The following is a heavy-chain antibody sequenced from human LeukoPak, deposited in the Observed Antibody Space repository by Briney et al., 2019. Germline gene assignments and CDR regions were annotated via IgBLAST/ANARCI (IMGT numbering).Heavy chain of an antibody. CDR3: AKVNSGSYGRDYFDY. D-gene: IGHD1-26*01. V-gene: IGHV3-23*01. J-gene: IGHJ4*02. CDR1: GFTFSSYA. CDR2: ISGSGGST. Sequence: GGSLRLSCAASGFTFSSYAMSWVCQAPGKGLEWVSAISGSGGSTYYAYSVKGRFTVPRDNSKNTLYLQMNSLRAEDTAVYYCAKVNSGSYGRDYFDYWGQGTLVTVSS.